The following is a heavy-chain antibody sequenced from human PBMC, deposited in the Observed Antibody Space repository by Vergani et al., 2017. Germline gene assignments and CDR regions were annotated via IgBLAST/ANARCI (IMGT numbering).Heavy chain of an antibody. Sequence: EVELVQPGPEMRKPGVSLKISCKGSEYSFGNYWIGWVRQMPGKGLEWMGIIYPADSDTRYSPSFQGQVTISADKSSSTAFLQWDSLKASDTALYYCARHTTYTDSWGQGTLVTVSS. CDR2: IYPADSDT. CDR3: ARHTTYTDS. J-gene: IGHJ4*02. D-gene: IGHD1-1*01. CDR1: EYSFGNYW. V-gene: IGHV5-51*01.